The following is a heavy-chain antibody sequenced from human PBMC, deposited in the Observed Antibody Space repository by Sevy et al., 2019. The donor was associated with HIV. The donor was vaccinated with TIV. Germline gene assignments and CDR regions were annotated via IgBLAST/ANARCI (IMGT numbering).Heavy chain of an antibody. V-gene: IGHV3-33*01. CDR1: GFTFSNYA. CDR2: IWSDGRFE. Sequence: GGSLRLPCAATGFTFSNYAMHWVRQTPGKGLEWVAIIWSDGRFENHGDSVKGRFTISRDNSKNTLYLQMNNVRVEDTAVYYCARGGYYYDNAAYYALDSWGQGTLVTVSS. CDR3: ARGGYYYDNAAYYALDS. J-gene: IGHJ4*02. D-gene: IGHD3-22*01.